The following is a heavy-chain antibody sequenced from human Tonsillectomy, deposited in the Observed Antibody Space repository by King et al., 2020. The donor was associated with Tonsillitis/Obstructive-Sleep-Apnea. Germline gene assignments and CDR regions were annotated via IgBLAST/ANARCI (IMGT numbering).Heavy chain of an antibody. CDR3: ARGVYCSGGSCYSDGRWFDP. CDR2: IYYSGST. V-gene: IGHV4-59*01. D-gene: IGHD2-15*01. J-gene: IGHJ5*02. CDR1: GGSISSYY. Sequence: QLQESGPGLVKPSETLSLTCTVSGGSISSYYWSWIRQPPGKGLEWIGYIYYSGSTNYNPSLKRRVTISVDTSKNQFSLKLSSVTAADTAVYYCARGVYCSGGSCYSDGRWFDPWGQGTLVTVSS.